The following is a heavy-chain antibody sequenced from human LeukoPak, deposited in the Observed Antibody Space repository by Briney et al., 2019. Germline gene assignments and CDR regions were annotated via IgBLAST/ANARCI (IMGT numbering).Heavy chain of an antibody. CDR2: VSGGTSYIYSV. J-gene: IGHJ4*02. V-gene: IGHV3-21*01. Sequence: PGGSLRLSCAASGFTFSGYTMNWVRQAPGKGLEWISSVSGGTSYIYSVYYADSVKGRFTISRDNAQKSVYLQLNSLRAEDTAVYYCARPTAPDSGEYPLDYWGQGTLVTVSS. CDR3: ARPTAPDSGEYPLDY. D-gene: IGHD4-17*01. CDR1: GFTFSGYT.